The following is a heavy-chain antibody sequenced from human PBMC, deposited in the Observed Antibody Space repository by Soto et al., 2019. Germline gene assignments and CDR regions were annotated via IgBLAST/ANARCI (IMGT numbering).Heavy chain of an antibody. V-gene: IGHV1-69*13. D-gene: IGHD3-22*01. CDR1: GGTFSSYA. CDR2: IIPIFGTA. Sequence: SVKVSCKASGGTFSSYAISWVRQAPGQGLEWMGGIIPIFGTANYAQKFQGRVTITADESTSTAYMELSSLRSEDTAVYYCARRRYYYDSSGYYRYNWFDPWGQGTLVTVSS. J-gene: IGHJ5*02. CDR3: ARRRYYYDSSGYYRYNWFDP.